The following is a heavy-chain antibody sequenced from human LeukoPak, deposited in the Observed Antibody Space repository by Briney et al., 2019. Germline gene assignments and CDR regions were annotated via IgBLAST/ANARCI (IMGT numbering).Heavy chain of an antibody. CDR3: AKDRLLAGWGNILTGYFDY. J-gene: IGHJ4*02. V-gene: IGHV3-23*01. D-gene: IGHD3-9*01. CDR1: GFTFSSYA. CDR2: ISGSGGST. Sequence: PGGSLRLSCAASGFTFSSYAMSWVRQAPGKGLEWVSAISGSGGSTYYADSVKGRFTISRDNSKNTLYLQMNSLRAEDTAVYYCAKDRLLAGWGNILTGYFDYWGQGTLVTVSS.